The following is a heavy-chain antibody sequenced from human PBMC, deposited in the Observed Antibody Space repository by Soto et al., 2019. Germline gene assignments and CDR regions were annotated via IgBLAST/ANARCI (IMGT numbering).Heavy chain of an antibody. CDR2: MNPNSGNT. CDR3: ARERANRFDP. Sequence: QVQLVQSGAEVKKPGASVKVSCKASGYTFTSYDINWVRQATGQGLEWMGWMNPNSGNTGYAQKFKSRVTITGNTSISTAYMKLSSLRSENTAMYSCARERANRFDPWGQGTLVTVSS. J-gene: IGHJ5*02. CDR1: GYTFTSYD. V-gene: IGHV1-8*01.